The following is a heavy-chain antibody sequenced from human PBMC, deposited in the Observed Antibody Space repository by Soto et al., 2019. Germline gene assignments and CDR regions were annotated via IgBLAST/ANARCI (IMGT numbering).Heavy chain of an antibody. J-gene: IGHJ4*02. V-gene: IGHV3-30*18. CDR3: AKDQSPGGFDY. CDR1: GFTFSSYG. CDR2: ISYDGSNK. Sequence: GGSLRLSCAASGFTFSSYGMHWVRQAPGKGLEWVAVISYDGSNKYYADSVKGRFTISRDNSKNTLYLQMNSLRAEDTAVYYCAKDQSPGGFDYWGQGTLVTVSS.